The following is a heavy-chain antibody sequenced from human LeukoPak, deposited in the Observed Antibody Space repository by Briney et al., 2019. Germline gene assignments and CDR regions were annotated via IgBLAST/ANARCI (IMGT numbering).Heavy chain of an antibody. CDR3: TKFDS. CDR2: ISGSDGST. V-gene: IGHV3-23*01. Sequence: GGSLRLSCAASGFTFSSYWMHWVRQAPGKGLVWVASISGSDGSTFYRDSVRGRFTISRDNSENTLSLQMNNLRPADTAIYYCTKFDSWGQGALVTVSS. CDR1: GFTFSSYW. J-gene: IGHJ4*02.